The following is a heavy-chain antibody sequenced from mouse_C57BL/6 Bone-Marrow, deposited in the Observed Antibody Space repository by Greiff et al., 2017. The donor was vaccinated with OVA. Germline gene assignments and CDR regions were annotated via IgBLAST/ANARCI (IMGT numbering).Heavy chain of an antibody. CDR2: ISTYYGDA. D-gene: IGHD2-4*01. CDR1: GYTFTDYA. CDR3: AGGPYDYDGGYYFDY. J-gene: IGHJ2*01. V-gene: IGHV1-67*01. Sequence: QVQLQQSGPELVRPGVSVKISCKGSGYTFTDYAMHWVKQSHAKSLEWIGVISTYYGDASYNQKFKDQATMTVDKSSSTAYIEHARLTSEDSAVYYCAGGPYDYDGGYYFDYWGQGTTLTVSS.